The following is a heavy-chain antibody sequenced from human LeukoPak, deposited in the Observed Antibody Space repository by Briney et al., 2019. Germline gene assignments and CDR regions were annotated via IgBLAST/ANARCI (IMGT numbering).Heavy chain of an antibody. D-gene: IGHD2-15*01. CDR2: IYTSGST. J-gene: IGHJ4*02. Sequence: SQTLSLTCTVSGGSISSGNYYWSWIRQLAGKGLEWIGRIYTSGSTNYNPSLKSRVTVSVDTSKNQFSLKLSSVTATDTAVYYCARKVCSGGSCYNDYWGQGTLVTVSS. CDR1: GGSISSGNYY. V-gene: IGHV4-61*02. CDR3: ARKVCSGGSCYNDY.